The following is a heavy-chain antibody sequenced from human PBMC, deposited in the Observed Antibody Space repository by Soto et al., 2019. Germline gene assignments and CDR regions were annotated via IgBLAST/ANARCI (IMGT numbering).Heavy chain of an antibody. CDR3: AHTLLSWYNWNDRGAFDS. D-gene: IGHD1-20*01. CDR1: WFSLSTSGVG. CDR2: IYWDDDK. V-gene: IGHV2-5*02. Sequence: QITLKESGTTLVKPTQTLTLTCTFSWFSLSTSGVGVGWIRQPQGKALEWLALIYWDDDKRYSPSLKSRLPITKDTSKNQVVLTMTNMDPVDTATYYCAHTLLSWYNWNDRGAFDSWGQGTMVTVSS. J-gene: IGHJ3*02.